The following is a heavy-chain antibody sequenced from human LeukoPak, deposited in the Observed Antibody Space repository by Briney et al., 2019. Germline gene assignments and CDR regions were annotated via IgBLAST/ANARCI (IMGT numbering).Heavy chain of an antibody. D-gene: IGHD3-3*01. J-gene: IGHJ4*02. CDR3: ARADFWSGYQHFDY. Sequence: PGGSLRLSCAASGFTVSSNYMSWVRQAPGKGLEWVSVIYSGGSTYYADSVKGRSTISRDNSKNTLYLQMNSLRAEDTAVYYCARADFWSGYQHFDYWGQGTLVTVSS. CDR2: IYSGGST. CDR1: GFTVSSNY. V-gene: IGHV3-66*02.